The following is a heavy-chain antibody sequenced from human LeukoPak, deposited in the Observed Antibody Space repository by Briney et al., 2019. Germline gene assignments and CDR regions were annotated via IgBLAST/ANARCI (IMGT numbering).Heavy chain of an antibody. CDR3: ARFPDYGDYVSYFDY. CDR1: GGSISSYY. D-gene: IGHD4-17*01. J-gene: IGHJ4*02. Sequence: SETLSLTCTVSGGSISSYYWSWIRQPPGKGLEWIGYIYCSGSTNYNPSLKSRVTISVDTSKNQFSLKLSSVTAAGTAVYYCARFPDYGDYVSYFDYWGQGALVTVSS. CDR2: IYCSGST. V-gene: IGHV4-59*12.